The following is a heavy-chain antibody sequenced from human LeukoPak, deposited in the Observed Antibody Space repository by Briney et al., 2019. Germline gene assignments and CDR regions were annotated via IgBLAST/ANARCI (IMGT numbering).Heavy chain of an antibody. J-gene: IGHJ4*02. CDR2: ISSSGSTI. V-gene: IGHV3-11*01. Sequence: PSETLSLTCAVYGGSFSGYYMSWIRQAPGKGLEWVSYISSSGSTIYYADSVKGRFTISRDNAKNSLYLQMNSLRAEDTAVYYCARGVSHCWGQGTLVTVSS. CDR3: ARGVSHC. CDR1: GGSFSGYY.